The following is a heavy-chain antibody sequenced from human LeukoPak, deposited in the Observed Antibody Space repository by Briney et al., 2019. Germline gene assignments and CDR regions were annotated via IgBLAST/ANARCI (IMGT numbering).Heavy chain of an antibody. D-gene: IGHD1-1*01. J-gene: IGHJ4*02. CDR3: AREAGTTGVDY. CDR1: GDSVSGSTSA. V-gene: IGHV4-39*07. Sequence: SETLSLTCSVTGDSVSGSTSAWAWIRQPPGKGLEWIGNIYYRGSTHYSPSLESRVAISLDTSKNQFSLRLSSVTAADTAVYYCAREAGTTGVDYWGQGTLVTVSS. CDR2: IYYRGST.